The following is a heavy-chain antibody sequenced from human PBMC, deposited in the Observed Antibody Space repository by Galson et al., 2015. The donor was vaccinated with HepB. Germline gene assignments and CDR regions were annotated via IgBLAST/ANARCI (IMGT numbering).Heavy chain of an antibody. Sequence: SLRLSCAASGFTFSGSAMHWVRQASGKGLEWVGRIRSKANSYATAYAASVKGRFTISRDDSKNTAYLQMNSLKTEDTAVYYCLRFQPNYYGMDVWGQGTTVTVSS. CDR3: LRFQPNYYGMDV. CDR2: IRSKANSYAT. J-gene: IGHJ6*02. D-gene: IGHD3-3*01. V-gene: IGHV3-73*01. CDR1: GFTFSGSA.